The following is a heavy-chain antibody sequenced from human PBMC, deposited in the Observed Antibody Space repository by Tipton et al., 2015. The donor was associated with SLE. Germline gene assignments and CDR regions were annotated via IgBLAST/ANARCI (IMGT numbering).Heavy chain of an antibody. CDR2: IYYSGST. CDR3: AGYSSSYFDY. CDR1: GGSISSHY. J-gene: IGHJ4*02. Sequence: LRLSCTVSGGSISSHYWSWIRQPPGKGLEWIGYIYYSGSTNYNPSLKSRVTISVDTSKNQFSLKLSSVTAADTAVYYCAGYSSSYFDYWGQGTLVTVSS. V-gene: IGHV4-59*11. D-gene: IGHD6-6*01.